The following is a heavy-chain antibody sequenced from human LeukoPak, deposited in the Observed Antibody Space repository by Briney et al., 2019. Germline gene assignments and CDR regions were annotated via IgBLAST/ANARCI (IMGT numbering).Heavy chain of an antibody. J-gene: IGHJ5*02. CDR3: ARGALKPDSTSGQWLVRGWFDP. Sequence: ASVKVSCKASGYTFTSYGISWVRQAPGQGLEWMGWISAYNGNTNYAQKLQGRVTITRDTSASTAYMELSSLRSEDTAVYYCARGALKPDSTSGQWLVRGWFDPWGQGTLVTVSS. D-gene: IGHD6-19*01. CDR1: GYTFTSYG. V-gene: IGHV1-18*01. CDR2: ISAYNGNT.